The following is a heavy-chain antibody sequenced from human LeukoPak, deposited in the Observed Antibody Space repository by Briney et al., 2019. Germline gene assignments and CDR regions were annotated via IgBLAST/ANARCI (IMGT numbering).Heavy chain of an antibody. V-gene: IGHV3-53*01. D-gene: IGHD1-26*01. J-gene: IGHJ3*02. CDR1: GFTVSSNY. CDR2: IYSGGST. Sequence: GGSLRLSCAASGFTVSSNYMSWVPQAPGKGLEWVSIIYSGGSTFYADSVKGRFTISRDNSKNTLYLQRNSLKAEDTAVYYCARGGSYLSAFDIWGQGTMVTVSS. CDR3: ARGGSYLSAFDI.